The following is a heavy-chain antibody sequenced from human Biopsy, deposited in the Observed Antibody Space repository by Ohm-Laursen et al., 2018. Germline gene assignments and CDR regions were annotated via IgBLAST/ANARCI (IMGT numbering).Heavy chain of an antibody. CDR2: IYWNDDK. J-gene: IGHJ5*02. CDR1: GFSLSTSGVG. D-gene: IGHD3-22*01. V-gene: IGHV2-5*01. Sequence: TQTLTLTSTFSGFSLSTSGVGVGWIRQPPGKALEWLALIYWNDDKRYSPSLKSRLTITKDTSKNQVVLTMTNMDPVDTATYYRAHSGNSGYYFRNWFDPWGQGTLVTVSS. CDR3: AHSGNSGYYFRNWFDP.